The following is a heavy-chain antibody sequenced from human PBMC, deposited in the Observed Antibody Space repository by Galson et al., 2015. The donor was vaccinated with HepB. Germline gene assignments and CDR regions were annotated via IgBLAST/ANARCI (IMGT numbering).Heavy chain of an antibody. D-gene: IGHD1-26*01. Sequence: SLRLSCAASGFTFSNAWMSWVRQAPGKGLEWVSVIYSGGSTYYADSVKGRFTISRDNSKNTLYLQMNSLRAEDTAVYYCASLGIVGATWDGPYFDYWGQGTLVTVSS. J-gene: IGHJ4*02. V-gene: IGHV3-53*01. CDR2: IYSGGST. CDR1: GFTFSNAW. CDR3: ASLGIVGATWDGPYFDY.